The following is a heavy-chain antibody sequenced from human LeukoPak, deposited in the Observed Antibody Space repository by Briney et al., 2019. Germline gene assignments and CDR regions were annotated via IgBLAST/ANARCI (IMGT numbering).Heavy chain of an antibody. Sequence: SETLSLTCTVSGGSISSNSYYWGWIRQPPGKGLEWIGSIFYSGSTYSNPSLKSRVAISVDTSKNHFSLRLSSVTAADTAVYYCARQDQRSAWAPYDYWGQGTLVTVSS. CDR2: IFYSGST. CDR3: ARQDQRSAWAPYDY. V-gene: IGHV4-39*01. D-gene: IGHD2-15*01. J-gene: IGHJ4*02. CDR1: GGSISSNSYY.